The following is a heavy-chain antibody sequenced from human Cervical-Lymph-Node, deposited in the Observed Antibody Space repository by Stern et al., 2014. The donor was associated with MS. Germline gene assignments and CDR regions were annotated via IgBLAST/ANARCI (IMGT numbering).Heavy chain of an antibody. CDR1: GFSLSTSGVG. V-gene: IGHV2-5*02. D-gene: IGHD1-1*01. CDR2: IYWDDDK. Sequence: QVPLKESGPTLVKPTQTLTLTCTFSGFSLSTSGVGLGWIRQPPGKALEWLALIYWDDDKRYSPSLESRLTITKDTSKNLVFLTMTNMDPVDTATYYCAHLTTATALDYWGQGTLVTVSS. J-gene: IGHJ4*02. CDR3: AHLTTATALDY.